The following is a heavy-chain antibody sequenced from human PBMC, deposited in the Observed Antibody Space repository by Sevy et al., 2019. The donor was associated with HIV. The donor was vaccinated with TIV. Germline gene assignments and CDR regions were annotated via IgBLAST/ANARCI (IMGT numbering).Heavy chain of an antibody. V-gene: IGHV3-20*04. CDR3: ATDSGYGSWSYYSF. CDR1: GFTFDDYG. Sequence: GGSLRLSCAASGFTFDDYGMSWVRQAPGKGLEWVSGISWNGGRIGSADSVKGRFTISKDNAKNSLYLQMNSLRAEDTALYYCATDSGYGSWSYYSFWGKGTLVTVSS. CDR2: ISWNGGRI. J-gene: IGHJ4*02. D-gene: IGHD3-10*01.